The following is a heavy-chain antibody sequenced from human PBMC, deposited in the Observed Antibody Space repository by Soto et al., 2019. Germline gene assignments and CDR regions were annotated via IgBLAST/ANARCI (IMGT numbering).Heavy chain of an antibody. Sequence: QVQLQESGPGLVKPSQTLSLTCTVSGGSISSGDYYWSWIRQHPGKGLEWIGYIYHTGSNYYHPSLKSRVTISVDTSKNQFSRKLTSVTAADTAVYYCARDKLRDGSGYYDLTRFYAFDIWGQGTMVTVSS. CDR1: GGSISSGDYY. D-gene: IGHD3-22*01. J-gene: IGHJ3*02. CDR2: IYHTGSN. V-gene: IGHV4-31*03. CDR3: ARDKLRDGSGYYDLTRFYAFDI.